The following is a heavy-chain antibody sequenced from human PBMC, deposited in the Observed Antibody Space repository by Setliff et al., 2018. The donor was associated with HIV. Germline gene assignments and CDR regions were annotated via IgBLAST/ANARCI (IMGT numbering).Heavy chain of an antibody. V-gene: IGHV1-46*01. J-gene: IGHJ4*02. CDR2: INPSGGST. CDR1: GGTFSNYA. Sequence: ASVKVSCKASGGTFSNYAINWVRQAPGQGLEWMGIINPSGGSTSYAQKFQGRVTMTRDTSTSTVYMELSSLRSEDTAVYYCTTDLGGSYHGWNYWGQGTLVTVSS. D-gene: IGHD1-26*01. CDR3: TTDLGGSYHGWNY.